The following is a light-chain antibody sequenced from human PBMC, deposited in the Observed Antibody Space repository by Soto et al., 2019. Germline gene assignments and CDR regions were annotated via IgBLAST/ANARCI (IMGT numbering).Light chain of an antibody. CDR2: KAS. J-gene: IGKJ5*01. CDR1: QSINIC. CDR3: QQYNNWPPIT. Sequence: DLQMTQSPSTLSASVGDTVTITCRSSQSINICLAWYQKKPXKAPKLXXYKASTLKSGVPSRFSGSGSGTELTLTISSLQSEDFAVYYCQQYNNWPPITVGQGTRLEIK. V-gene: IGKV1-5*03.